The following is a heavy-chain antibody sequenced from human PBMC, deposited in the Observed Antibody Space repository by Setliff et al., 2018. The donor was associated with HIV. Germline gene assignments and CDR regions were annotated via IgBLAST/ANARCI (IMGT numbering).Heavy chain of an antibody. Sequence: GGSLRLSCAASGFTFSRYWMTWVRQAPGKGLEWVANIQQDGSEKYYVGSVKGRFTISRDNAKNTLYLQMNSLRVDDTAVYYCARAGEYRFDYWGQGTLVTVS. D-gene: IGHD2-2*01. CDR1: GFTFSRYW. CDR3: ARAGEYRFDY. V-gene: IGHV3-7*01. J-gene: IGHJ4*02. CDR2: IQQDGSEK.